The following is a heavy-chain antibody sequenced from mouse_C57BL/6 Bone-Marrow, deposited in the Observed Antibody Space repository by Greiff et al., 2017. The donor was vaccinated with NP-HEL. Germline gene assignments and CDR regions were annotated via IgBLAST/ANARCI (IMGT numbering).Heavy chain of an antibody. Sequence: VQLQQPGAELVMPGASVKLSCKASGYTFTSYWMHWVKQRPGQGLEWIGEIDPSDSYTNYNQKFKGKSTLTVDKSSSTAYMQLSSLTSEDSAVYYCARQGWLLPWFAYWGQGTLVTVSA. J-gene: IGHJ3*01. CDR3: ARQGWLLPWFAY. V-gene: IGHV1-69*01. CDR1: GYTFTSYW. CDR2: IDPSDSYT. D-gene: IGHD2-3*01.